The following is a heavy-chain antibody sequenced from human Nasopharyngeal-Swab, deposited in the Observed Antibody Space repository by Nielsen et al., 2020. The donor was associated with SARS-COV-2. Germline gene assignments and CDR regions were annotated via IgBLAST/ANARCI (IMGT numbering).Heavy chain of an antibody. CDR2: FDPEDGET. CDR3: ATVQNWNYGGSDY. Sequence: ASVKVSCKVSGYTLTGLSMHWVRQAPGKGLEWMGGFDPEDGETIYAQKFQGRVTMTEDTSTDTAYMELSSLRSEETAVYYCATVQNWNYGGSDYWGQGTLVTVSS. J-gene: IGHJ4*02. V-gene: IGHV1-24*01. D-gene: IGHD1-7*01. CDR1: GYTLTGLS.